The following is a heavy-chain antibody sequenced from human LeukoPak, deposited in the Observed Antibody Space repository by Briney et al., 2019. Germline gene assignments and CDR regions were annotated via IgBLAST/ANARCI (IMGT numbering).Heavy chain of an antibody. CDR1: GFTFSSYA. Sequence: GGSLRLSCAASGFTFSSYAMSWVRQAPGKGLEWVSGIDSGYSTYYANSVKGRFTISRDNSNNTLYLQMNSLRAEDTAVYYWAKLGGHPLHNYYVGVWGKGTTVAVSS. J-gene: IGHJ6*03. V-gene: IGHV3-23*01. CDR3: AKLGGHPLHNYYVGV. CDR2: IDSGYST. D-gene: IGHD3-16*01.